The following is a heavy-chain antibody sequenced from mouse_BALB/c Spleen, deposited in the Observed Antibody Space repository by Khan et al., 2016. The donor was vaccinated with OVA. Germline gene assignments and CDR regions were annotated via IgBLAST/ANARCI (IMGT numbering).Heavy chain of an antibody. Sequence: EVQLVESGGGLVQPGGSRKLSCVASGFTLSSFGMHWVRQAPMKGLEWVAYISSGSSTIYYVDTVKGRFTISRDNPTNTLFLQMTSLRYEDTAMYYCARSGGNFHWYFDVWGAGTSVTVSS. D-gene: IGHD2-1*01. CDR2: ISSGSSTI. V-gene: IGHV5-17*02. CDR1: GFTLSSFG. J-gene: IGHJ1*01. CDR3: ARSGGNFHWYFDV.